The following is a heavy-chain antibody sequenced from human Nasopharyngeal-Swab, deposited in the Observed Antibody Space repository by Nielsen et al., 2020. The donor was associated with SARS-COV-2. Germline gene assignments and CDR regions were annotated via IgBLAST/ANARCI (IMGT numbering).Heavy chain of an antibody. CDR3: AKGMGGVIAVAGVISGMDV. D-gene: IGHD6-19*01. CDR1: GFTFSSYA. Sequence: GESLKISCAASGFTFSSYAMSWVRQAPGQGLEWVSAISGSGGSTYYADSVKGRFTISRDNSKNTLYLQMNSLRAEDTAVYYCAKGMGGVIAVAGVISGMDVWGQGTTVTVSS. CDR2: ISGSGGST. V-gene: IGHV3-23*01. J-gene: IGHJ6*02.